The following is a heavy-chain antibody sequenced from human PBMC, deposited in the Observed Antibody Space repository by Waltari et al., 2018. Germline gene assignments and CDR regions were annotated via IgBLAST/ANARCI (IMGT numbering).Heavy chain of an antibody. CDR1: GFTFSSYG. Sequence: QVQLVESGGGVVQPGRSLRLSCAASGFTFSSYGMPWVRQAPGKGLEWVAVIWYDGSNKYYADSVKGRFTISRDNSKNTLYLQMNSLRAEDTAVYYCARDPLASGIAVAASWYFDLWGRGTLVTVSS. CDR2: IWYDGSNK. CDR3: ARDPLASGIAVAASWYFDL. V-gene: IGHV3-33*01. D-gene: IGHD6-19*01. J-gene: IGHJ2*01.